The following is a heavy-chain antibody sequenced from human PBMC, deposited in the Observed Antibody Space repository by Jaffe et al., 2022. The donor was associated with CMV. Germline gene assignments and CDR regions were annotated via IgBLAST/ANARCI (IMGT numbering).Heavy chain of an antibody. CDR2: INAGNGNT. CDR3: ARREGANGGNHFDY. CDR1: GYTFTSYA. J-gene: IGHJ4*02. V-gene: IGHV1-3*01. D-gene: IGHD2-15*01. Sequence: QVQLVQSGAEVKKPGASVKVSCKASGYTFTSYAMHWVRQAPGQRLEWMGWINAGNGNTKYSQKFQGRVTITRDTSASTAYMELSSLRSEDTAVYYCARREGANGGNHFDYWGQGTLVTVSS.